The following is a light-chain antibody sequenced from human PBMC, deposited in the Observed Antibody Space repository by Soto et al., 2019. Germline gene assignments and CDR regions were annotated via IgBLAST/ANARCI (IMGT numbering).Light chain of an antibody. Sequence: DIQMTQSPSSLSASVGDRVIITCRARQSIGSYLNWYQQKPGKVPKLLIYTAFSLQIWVPSRFSRSGFGTEFTLTISSLQPEEFPTYYCQQSYSTPLYTFGPGPKLDI. CDR2: TAF. CDR1: QSIGSY. V-gene: IGKV1-39*01. J-gene: IGKJ3*01. CDR3: QQSYSTPLYT.